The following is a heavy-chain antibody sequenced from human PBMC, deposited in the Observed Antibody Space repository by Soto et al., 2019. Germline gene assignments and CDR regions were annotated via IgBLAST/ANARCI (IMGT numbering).Heavy chain of an antibody. J-gene: IGHJ4*02. V-gene: IGHV4-39*01. CDR2: IYYSGST. CDR1: GGSVSSTSYY. D-gene: IGHD6-19*01. Sequence: QLQLQESGPGLVKPSETLSLTCTVSGGSVSSTSYYWGWIRQPPGKWLEWIGSIYYSGSTYYNPSLKSRVTISVDTSKNQFSLKLSSVTAADTAVYYCARIVGIRNSIGQRYYFDYWGQGTLVTVSS. CDR3: ARIVGIRNSIGQRYYFDY.